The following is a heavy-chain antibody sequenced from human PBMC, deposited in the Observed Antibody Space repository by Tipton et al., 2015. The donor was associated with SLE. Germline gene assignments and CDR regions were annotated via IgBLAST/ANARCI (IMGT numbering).Heavy chain of an antibody. D-gene: IGHD2-15*01. V-gene: IGHV4-34*01. CDR1: GGSFSGYY. CDR2: INHSGST. J-gene: IGHJ4*02. CDR3: ARLPLYYYFDY. Sequence: LRLSCAVYGGSFSGYYWSWIRQPPGKGLEWIGEINHSGSTNYNPSLKSRVTISVDTSKNQFSLKLSSVTAADTAVYYCARLPLYYYFDYWGQGTLVTVSS.